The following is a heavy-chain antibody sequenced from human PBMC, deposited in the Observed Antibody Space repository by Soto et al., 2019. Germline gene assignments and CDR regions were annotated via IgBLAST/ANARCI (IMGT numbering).Heavy chain of an antibody. D-gene: IGHD3-10*01. J-gene: IGHJ6*02. CDR3: ARGGYYYGSGSYYNSGNYYYGMDV. Sequence: GGSLRLSCAASGFTFSSYDMHWVRQATGKGLEWVSAIGTAGDTYYPGSVKGRFTISRENAKNSLYLQMNSLRAGDTAVYYCARGGYYYGSGSYYNSGNYYYGMDVWGQGTTVTVSS. V-gene: IGHV3-13*04. CDR1: GFTFSSYD. CDR2: IGTAGDT.